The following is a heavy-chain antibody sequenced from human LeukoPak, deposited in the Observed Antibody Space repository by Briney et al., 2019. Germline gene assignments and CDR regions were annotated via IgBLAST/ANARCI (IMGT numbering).Heavy chain of an antibody. CDR2: INPTSGDT. V-gene: IGHV1-46*01. CDR3: ARISNYDSSGYYSDWFDP. J-gene: IGHJ5*02. CDR1: GYTFTNYY. Sequence: ASVNVSCKASGYTFTNYYMHWVRQAPGQGLNWMGIINPTSGDTTYAQKFQGRVTMTRDTYISTAYMELSRLRSDDTAVYYCARISNYDSSGYYSDWFDPWGQGTLVTVSS. D-gene: IGHD3-22*01.